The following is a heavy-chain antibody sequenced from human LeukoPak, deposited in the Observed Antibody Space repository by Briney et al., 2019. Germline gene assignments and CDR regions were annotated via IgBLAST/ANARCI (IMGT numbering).Heavy chain of an antibody. J-gene: IGHJ6*03. V-gene: IGHV4-59*12. D-gene: IGHD5-12*01. CDR3: ASHERYSGYEILNPYYYYMDV. CDR2: IYYSGST. Sequence: KPSETLSLTCTVSGGSISSYYWSWIRQPPGKGLEWIGYIYYSGSTYYNPSLKSRVTISVDTSKNQFSLKLSSVTAADTAVYYCASHERYSGYEILNPYYYYMDVWGKGTTVTVSS. CDR1: GGSISSYY.